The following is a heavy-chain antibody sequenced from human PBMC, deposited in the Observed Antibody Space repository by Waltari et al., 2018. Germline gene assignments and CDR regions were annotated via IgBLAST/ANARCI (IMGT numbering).Heavy chain of an antibody. Sequence: QLPLQESGPGLVKPSETLSLLCPFSGCSIRRSSYYWCWIRQPPGKGLEWVGSIHYTDRTSYKPSLKSRVTISVDTSKNQFSLKLSSVTAADTAVYYCASERSGYYMTSFYYDMDVWGKGTTVTVSS. CDR3: ASERSGYYMTSFYYDMDV. D-gene: IGHD3-3*01. V-gene: IGHV4-39*01. J-gene: IGHJ6*03. CDR2: IHYTDRT. CDR1: GCSIRRSSYY.